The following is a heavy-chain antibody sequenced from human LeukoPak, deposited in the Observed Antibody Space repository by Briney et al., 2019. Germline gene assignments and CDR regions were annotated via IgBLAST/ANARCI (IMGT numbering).Heavy chain of an antibody. V-gene: IGHV4-30-4*01. D-gene: IGHD1-26*01. CDR3: ARGVGGLVGARYYFDY. CDR2: IYYSGST. J-gene: IGHJ4*02. Sequence: SETLSLTCTVSGGSISSGGYYWSWIRQPPGKGLEWIGYIYYSGSTYYNPSLKSRVTISVDTSKNQFSLKLSSVTAADTAVYYCARGVGGLVGARYYFDYWGQGTLVTVSS. CDR1: GGSISSGGYY.